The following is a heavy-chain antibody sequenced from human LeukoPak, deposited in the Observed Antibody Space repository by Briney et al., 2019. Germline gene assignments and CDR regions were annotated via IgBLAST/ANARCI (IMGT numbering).Heavy chain of an antibody. V-gene: IGHV1-69*13. CDR1: GGTFSSYA. J-gene: IGHJ4*02. CDR3: ARDGGDQVLPIAG. CDR2: IIPIFGTA. Sequence: SVKVSCKASGGTFSSYAISWVRQAPGQGLEWMGGIIPIFGTANYAQKFQGRVTITADESTSTAYMELSSLRSEDTAVYYCARDGGDQVLPIAGWGQGTLVTVSS. D-gene: IGHD2-21*02.